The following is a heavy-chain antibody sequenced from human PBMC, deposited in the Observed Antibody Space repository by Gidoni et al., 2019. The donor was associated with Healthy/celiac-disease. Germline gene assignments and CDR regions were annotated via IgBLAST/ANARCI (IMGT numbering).Heavy chain of an antibody. CDR1: GFTLSSYG. CDR3: ARDNYDILTGYYNGVDY. J-gene: IGHJ4*02. D-gene: IGHD3-9*01. Sequence: QVQLVESGGGVVQPGRSLRLSCAASGFTLSSYGMHWVRQAPAKGLEWVAVIWYDGSNKYYADSVKGRFTISRDNSKNTLYLQMNSLRAEDTAVYYCARDNYDILTGYYNGVDYWGQGTLVTVSS. CDR2: IWYDGSNK. V-gene: IGHV3-33*01.